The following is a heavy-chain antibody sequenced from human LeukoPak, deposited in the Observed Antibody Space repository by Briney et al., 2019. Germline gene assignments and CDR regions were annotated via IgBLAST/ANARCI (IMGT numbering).Heavy chain of an antibody. J-gene: IGHJ4*02. D-gene: IGHD1-20*01. CDR3: ATARNWKGDS. CDR1: GYTFTGYY. CDR2: INPNSGGT. V-gene: IGHV1-2*02. Sequence: GSSVKVSCKASGYTFTGYYIHWVRQAPGPGREWRGWINPNSGGTNYAQKLQGSVTMTSDTSSSTAYMARSRLRSDAPAVSCCATARNWKGDSWGQGTLVTVSS.